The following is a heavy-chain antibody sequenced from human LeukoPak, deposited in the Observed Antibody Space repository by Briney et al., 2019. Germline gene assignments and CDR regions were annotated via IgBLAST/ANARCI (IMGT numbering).Heavy chain of an antibody. CDR1: GFTFSSYS. CDR2: ISSSSSYI. V-gene: IGHV3-21*01. D-gene: IGHD3-10*01. CDR3: ARDRFGYFDY. J-gene: IGHJ4*02. Sequence: PGGSLRLSCAASGFTFSSYSMNRVRQALGKWLEWVSSISSSSSYIYYADSVKGRFTISRDNAKNSLYLQMNSLRAEDTAVYYCARDRFGYFDYWGQGTLVTVSS.